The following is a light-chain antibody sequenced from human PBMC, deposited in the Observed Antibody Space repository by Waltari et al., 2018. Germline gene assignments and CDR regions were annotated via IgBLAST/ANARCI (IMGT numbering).Light chain of an antibody. V-gene: IGLV1-40*01. CDR1: SSHIGAGYD. CDR3: QSYDSSLSGVV. Sequence: QRVTISCTGSSSHIGAGYDVHWYQQLPGTAPKLLMYDNTNRPSGVPDRFSGSKSGTSASPAITGLQAEEEADYYCQSYDSSLSGVVFGGGTKLTVL. J-gene: IGLJ2*01. CDR2: DNT.